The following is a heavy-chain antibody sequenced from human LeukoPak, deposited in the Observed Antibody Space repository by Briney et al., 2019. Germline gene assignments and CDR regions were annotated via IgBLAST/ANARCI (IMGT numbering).Heavy chain of an antibody. CDR3: ARPSSACGGSCYWDY. Sequence: GESLKISCRGAGYSFSTYWIAWVRQMPGKGLEWMGIIYPADSDTRYSPSFQGQVTISADKSINTAYLQWSSLKASDTAMYYCARPSSACGGSCYWDYWGQGTLVTVSS. J-gene: IGHJ4*02. CDR1: GYSFSTYW. D-gene: IGHD2-15*01. CDR2: IYPADSDT. V-gene: IGHV5-51*01.